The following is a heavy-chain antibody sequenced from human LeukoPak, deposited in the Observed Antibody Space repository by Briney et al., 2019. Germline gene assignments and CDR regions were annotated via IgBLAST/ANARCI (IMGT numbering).Heavy chain of an antibody. CDR1: GFTFSSYA. CDR2: ISGSGGST. CDR3: AKVSAEWELHPFDY. J-gene: IGHJ4*02. V-gene: IGHV3-23*01. Sequence: GGSLRLSCAASGFTFSSYAMSWVRQAPGKGLEWVSAISGSGGSTYYADSVKGRFTISRDNSKNTLYLQMNSLRAEGTAVYYCAKVSAEWELHPFDYWGQGTLVTVSS. D-gene: IGHD1-26*01.